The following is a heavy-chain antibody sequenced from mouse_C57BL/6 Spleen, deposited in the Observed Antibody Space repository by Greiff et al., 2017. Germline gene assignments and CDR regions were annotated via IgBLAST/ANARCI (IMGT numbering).Heavy chain of an antibody. J-gene: IGHJ2*01. D-gene: IGHD1-1*01. Sequence: VHVKQSGTVLARPGASVKMSCKTSGYTFTSYWMHWVKQRPGQGLEWIGAIYPGNSDTSYNQKFKGKAKLTAVTSASTAYMELSSLTNEDSAVYYCTAKGYYYGSSYVDYWGQGTTLTVSS. CDR1: GYTFTSYW. V-gene: IGHV1-5*01. CDR2: IYPGNSDT. CDR3: TAKGYYYGSSYVDY.